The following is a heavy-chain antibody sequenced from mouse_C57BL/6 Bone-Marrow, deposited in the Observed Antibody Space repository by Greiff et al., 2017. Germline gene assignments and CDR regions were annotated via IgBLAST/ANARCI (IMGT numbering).Heavy chain of an antibody. CDR1: GFTFSSYG. CDR3: ASLFYYCGSCYWCAY. D-gene: IGHD1-1*01. CDR2: ISSGGSYT. J-gene: IGHJ3*01. V-gene: IGHV5-6*01. Sequence: EVKLMESGGDLVKPGGSLKLSCAASGFTFSSYGMSWVRQTPDKRLEWVATISSGGSYTYYPDSVKGRFPIVRDNAKNAMYLQMCGLKSEDTSMYYCASLFYYCGSCYWCAYWGQGTLGTVSA.